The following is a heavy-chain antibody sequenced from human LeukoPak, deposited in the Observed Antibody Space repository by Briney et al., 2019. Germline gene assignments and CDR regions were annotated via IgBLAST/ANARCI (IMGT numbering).Heavy chain of an antibody. Sequence: ASVNVSCKASGYTFTSYGISWVRQAPGQGLEWMGWISAYNGNTNYAQKFQGRVTMTTDTSTSTAYMELRSLRSDDTAVYYCARWGPDYEYSSRYYYYMDVWGKGTTVTVSS. J-gene: IGHJ6*03. CDR3: ARWGPDYEYSSRYYYYMDV. V-gene: IGHV1-18*01. CDR2: ISAYNGNT. D-gene: IGHD6-13*01. CDR1: GYTFTSYG.